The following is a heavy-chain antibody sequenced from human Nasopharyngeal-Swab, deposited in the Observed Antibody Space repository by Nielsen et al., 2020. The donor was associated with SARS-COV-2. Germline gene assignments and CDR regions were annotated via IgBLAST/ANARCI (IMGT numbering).Heavy chain of an antibody. V-gene: IGHV3-15*01. CDR3: TTDQGSGWFFI. Sequence: GGSLRLSCAASGFTFSSYAMSWVRQAPGKGLEWVGRIKSKTDGGTTDYAAPVKGRFTISRDDSKNTLYLQMNSLKTEDTAVYYCTTDQGSGWFFIWGQGTLVTVSS. D-gene: IGHD6-19*01. CDR2: IKSKTDGGTT. CDR1: GFTFSSYA. J-gene: IGHJ4*02.